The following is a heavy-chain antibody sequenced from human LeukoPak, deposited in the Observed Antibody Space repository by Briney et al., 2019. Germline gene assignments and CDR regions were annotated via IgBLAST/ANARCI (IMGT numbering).Heavy chain of an antibody. CDR3: AKDLAPAAY. V-gene: IGHV3-23*01. Sequence: PGGSLRLSCAASGFTFSSSSMSCVPQAPGKGLEWVSALTGSGGSTYHPDSGKGRFTISRDNSKKTLFLQMHSLRAEDTAVYYCAKDLAPAAYWGQGTLVTVSS. CDR2: LTGSGGST. D-gene: IGHD2-2*01. CDR1: GFTFSSSS. J-gene: IGHJ4*02.